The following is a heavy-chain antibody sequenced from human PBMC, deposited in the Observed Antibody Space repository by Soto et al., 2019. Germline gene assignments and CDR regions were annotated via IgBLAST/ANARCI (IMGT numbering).Heavy chain of an antibody. CDR3: ARDLGGEAKELNWFDP. J-gene: IGHJ5*02. D-gene: IGHD1-26*01. CDR1: GFTFSSYG. CDR2: IWYDGSNK. Sequence: GGSLRLSCAASGFTFSSYGMHWVRQAPGKGLEWVAVIWYDGSNKYYADSVKGRFTISRDNSKNTLYLQMNSLRAEDTAVYYCARDLGGEAKELNWFDPWGQGTLVTVSS. V-gene: IGHV3-33*01.